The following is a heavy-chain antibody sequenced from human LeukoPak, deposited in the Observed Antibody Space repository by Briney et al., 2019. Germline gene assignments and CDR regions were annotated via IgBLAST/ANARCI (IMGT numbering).Heavy chain of an antibody. CDR1: GFTFDDYA. CDR3: AKDREAAAGYSYYYYYGMDV. Sequence: GGSLRLSCAASGFTFDDYAMHWVRQAPGKGLEWVSGISWNVGSIGYADSVKGRFTISRDNAKNSLYLQMNSLRVEDTALYYCAKDREAAAGYSYYYYYGMDVWGQGTTVTVSS. J-gene: IGHJ6*02. V-gene: IGHV3-9*01. CDR2: ISWNVGSI. D-gene: IGHD6-13*01.